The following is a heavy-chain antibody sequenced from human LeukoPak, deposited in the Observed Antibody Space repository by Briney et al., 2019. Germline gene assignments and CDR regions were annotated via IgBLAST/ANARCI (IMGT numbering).Heavy chain of an antibody. J-gene: IGHJ3*02. D-gene: IGHD3-10*01. CDR1: GGSISSYY. Sequence: SETLSLTCTVSGGSISSYYWSWIWQPAGKGLEWIGRIYTSGSTNYNPSLKSRVTMSVDTSKNQFSLKLSSVTAADTAVYYCARRITPGWAFDIWGQGTMVTVSS. V-gene: IGHV4-4*07. CDR2: IYTSGST. CDR3: ARRITPGWAFDI.